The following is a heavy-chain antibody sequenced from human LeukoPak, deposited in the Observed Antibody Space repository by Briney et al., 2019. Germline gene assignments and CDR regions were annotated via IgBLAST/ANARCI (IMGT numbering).Heavy chain of an antibody. V-gene: IGHV3-23*01. CDR3: AKDWLAFGGVIAPDC. J-gene: IGHJ4*02. CDR1: GSTFSSYA. Sequence: GGSLRLSCAASGSTFSSYAMSWVRQAPGKGLEWVSAISGSGGSTYYADSVKGRFTISRDNSKNTLYLQMNSLRAEDTAVYYCAKDWLAFGGVIAPDCWGQGTLVTVSS. D-gene: IGHD3-16*02. CDR2: ISGSGGST.